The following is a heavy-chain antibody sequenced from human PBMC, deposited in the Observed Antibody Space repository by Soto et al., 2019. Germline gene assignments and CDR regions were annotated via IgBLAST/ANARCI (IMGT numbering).Heavy chain of an antibody. Sequence: ASVKVSCKASGYTFTGYYMHWVRQAPGQGLEGMGWINPNSGGTNYAQKFQGWVTMTRDTSISTAYMELSRLRSDDTAVYYCERDECSSTSCHLFGYWGQGTLVTVSS. V-gene: IGHV1-2*04. D-gene: IGHD2-2*01. CDR3: ERDECSSTSCHLFGY. CDR2: INPNSGGT. CDR1: GYTFTGYY. J-gene: IGHJ4*02.